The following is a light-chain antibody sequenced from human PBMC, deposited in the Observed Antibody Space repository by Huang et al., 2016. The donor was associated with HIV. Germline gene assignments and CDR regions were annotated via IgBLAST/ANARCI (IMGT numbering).Light chain of an antibody. CDR3: QQYNDWPPLT. CDR1: QSVNSD. J-gene: IGKJ4*01. V-gene: IGKV3-15*01. CDR2: GAS. Sequence: EMEMTQSPAILSVSPGERATLSCRASQSVNSDLAWYLQKPGQAPRLLIYGASTRASCIPAKFNGTGSGTEFSLSISNLQSDDFGVYYCQQYNDWPPLTFGGGTKVEI.